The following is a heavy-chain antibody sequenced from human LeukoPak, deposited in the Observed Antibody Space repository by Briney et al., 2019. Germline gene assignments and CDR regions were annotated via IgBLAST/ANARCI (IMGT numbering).Heavy chain of an antibody. J-gene: IGHJ4*02. D-gene: IGHD3-22*01. CDR1: GLTLSSYW. Sequence: PGGSLRLSCAASGLTLSSYWMHWVRQAPGKGLVWVSRIHRNGSLTNYAESVKGRFTISRDSAKNTLYLQMNSLRVEDTAVYYCARCYFYESSAYCPLDYWGQGALVTVSS. CDR2: IHRNGSLT. V-gene: IGHV3-74*01. CDR3: ARCYFYESSAYCPLDY.